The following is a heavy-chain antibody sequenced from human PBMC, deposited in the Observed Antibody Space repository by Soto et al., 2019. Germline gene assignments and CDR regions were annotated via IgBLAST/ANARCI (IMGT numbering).Heavy chain of an antibody. CDR2: ISAYNGNT. D-gene: IGHD3-22*01. CDR3: ATSLYYYDLRSAFDI. J-gene: IGHJ3*02. Sequence: QVQLVQSGAEVKKPGASVKVSCKASGYTFTSYGISWVRQAPGQGLEWMGWISAYNGNTNYAQKLQGRVTMTTAPSTSTAYMELRSLRSEDTAVYYCATSLYYYDLRSAFDIWGQGTMVTVSS. V-gene: IGHV1-18*01. CDR1: GYTFTSYG.